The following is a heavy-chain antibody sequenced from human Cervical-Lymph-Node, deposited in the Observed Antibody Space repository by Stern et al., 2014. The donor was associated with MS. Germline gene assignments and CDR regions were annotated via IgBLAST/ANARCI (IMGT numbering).Heavy chain of an antibody. J-gene: IGHJ4*02. V-gene: IGHV5-51*01. CDR1: GYSFTSYW. Sequence: VQLVQSGAEVKKPGESLKISCKGFGYSFTSYWIGWVRQMPGKGLEWMGIIFPGDSDTRYNPSFKGQVTISADKAISTAYLQWSSLKASDTAIYYCARQYSVTTPFDYWGRGTLVAVSS. CDR2: IFPGDSDT. CDR3: ARQYSVTTPFDY. D-gene: IGHD4-11*01.